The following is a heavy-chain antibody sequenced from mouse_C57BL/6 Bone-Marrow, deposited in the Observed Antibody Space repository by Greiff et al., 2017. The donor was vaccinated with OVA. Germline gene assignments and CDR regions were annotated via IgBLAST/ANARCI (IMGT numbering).Heavy chain of an antibody. CDR3: ARRKTTVVATDWYFDV. Sequence: VQLQQSGAELAKPGASVKLSCKASGYTFTSYWMHWVQQRPGQGLEWIGYINPSRGSTKYNQKFKDKATLTADKSSGTAYMQLRSLTYEDSAVYYCARRKTTVVATDWYFDVWGTGTTVTVSS. J-gene: IGHJ1*03. CDR1: GYTFTSYW. CDR2: INPSRGST. D-gene: IGHD1-1*01. V-gene: IGHV1-7*01.